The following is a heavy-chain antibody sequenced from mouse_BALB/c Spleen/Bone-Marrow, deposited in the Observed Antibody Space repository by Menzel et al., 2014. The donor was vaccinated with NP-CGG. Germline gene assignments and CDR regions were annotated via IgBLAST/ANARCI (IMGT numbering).Heavy chain of an antibody. Sequence: EVMRVESGGGLVKPGGSLKLSCAASGFTFSSYAMSWVRQTPEKRLEWVATINSGGSYSYYPDSVKGRFTISRDNAKNTLYVQMSSLRSEDTAMYYCARRGYGLYAMDYWGQGTSVTVSS. J-gene: IGHJ4*01. CDR1: GFTFSSYA. CDR2: INSGGSYS. D-gene: IGHD1-1*01. V-gene: IGHV5-9-1*01. CDR3: ARRGYGLYAMDY.